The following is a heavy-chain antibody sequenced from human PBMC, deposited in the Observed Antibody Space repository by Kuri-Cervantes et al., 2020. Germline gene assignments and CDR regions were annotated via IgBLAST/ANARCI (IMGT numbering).Heavy chain of an antibody. J-gene: IGHJ6*02. D-gene: IGHD3-10*01. CDR2: ISSSGSTI. V-gene: IGHV3-48*03. CDR1: GFTFSSYE. CDR3: ARDKGIRLLWFGESIGMDV. Sequence: GESLKISCAASGFTFSSYEMNWVRQAPGKGLEWVSYISSSGSTIYYADSVKGRFTSSRDNAKNSLYLQMNSLRDEDTAVYYCARDKGIRLLWFGESIGMDVWGQGTTVTVSS.